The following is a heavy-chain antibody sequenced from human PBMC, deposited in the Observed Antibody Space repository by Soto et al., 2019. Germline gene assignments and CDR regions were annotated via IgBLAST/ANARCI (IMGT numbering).Heavy chain of an antibody. V-gene: IGHV1-24*01. CDR1: GYTLTELS. CDR2: FDPEDGET. D-gene: IGHD4-4*01. Sequence: GASVKVSCKVSGYTLTELSMHWVRQAPGKGLEWMGGFDPEDGETIYAQKFQGRVTMTEDTSTDTAYMELSSLRSEDTAVYYCATDSITTPAFDIWVQGTMVTVSS. CDR3: ATDSITTPAFDI. J-gene: IGHJ3*02.